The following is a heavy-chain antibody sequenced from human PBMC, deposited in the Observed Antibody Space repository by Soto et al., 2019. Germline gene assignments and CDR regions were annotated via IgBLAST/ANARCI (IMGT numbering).Heavy chain of an antibody. CDR2: ISAYNGNT. V-gene: IGHV1-18*04. D-gene: IGHD5-12*01. Sequence: GASVKVSCKASGYTFTGYYMHWVRQAPGQGLEWMGWISAYNGNTNYAQKLQGRVTMTTDTSTSTAYMELRSLRSDDTAVYYCATEMATTPGAFDIWGQGTMVTVSS. CDR3: ATEMATTPGAFDI. CDR1: GYTFTGYY. J-gene: IGHJ3*02.